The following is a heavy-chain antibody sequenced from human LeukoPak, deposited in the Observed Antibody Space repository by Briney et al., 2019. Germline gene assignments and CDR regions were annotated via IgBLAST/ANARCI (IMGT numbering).Heavy chain of an antibody. J-gene: IGHJ4*02. Sequence: SETLSLTCAVSGGSISSSGYSWSWIRQPPGKGLEWIGYIYHSGGTYYNPSLKSRVTISVDRSSNQFSLKLSSVTAADTAVYYCARARWDYWGQGTLVTVSS. CDR2: IYHSGGT. CDR1: GGSISSSGYS. CDR3: ARARWDY. D-gene: IGHD2-15*01. V-gene: IGHV4-30-2*02.